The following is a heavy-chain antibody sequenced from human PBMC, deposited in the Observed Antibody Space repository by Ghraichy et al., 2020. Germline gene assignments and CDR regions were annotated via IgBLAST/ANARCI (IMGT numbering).Heavy chain of an antibody. CDR3: AKPPQWRWLQFDF. V-gene: IGHV3-23*01. J-gene: IGHJ4*02. CDR2: ISGSGRSA. CDR1: GFTFSSYA. Sequence: GGSLRLSCAASGFTFSSYAMSWVRQAPGKGLEWVSAISGSGRSAYYADSVKGRFTISRDNSKNTLYLQMNSLRAEDTAVFYCAKPPQWRWLQFDFWGQGTLVTVSS. D-gene: IGHD5-24*01.